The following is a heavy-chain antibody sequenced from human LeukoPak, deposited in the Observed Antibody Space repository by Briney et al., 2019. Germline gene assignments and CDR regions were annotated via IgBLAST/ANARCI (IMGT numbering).Heavy chain of an antibody. V-gene: IGHV1-69*05. CDR2: IIPIFGTA. J-gene: IGHJ4*02. CDR3: AAHYYDSSGYFDY. D-gene: IGHD3-22*01. CDR1: GGTFSSYA. Sequence: LASSVKVSCKASGGTFSSYAICWVQQAPGQGLEWMGGIIPIFGTANYAQKFQGRVTITTDESTSTAYMELSSLRSEDTAVYYCAAHYYDSSGYFDYWGQGTLVTVSS.